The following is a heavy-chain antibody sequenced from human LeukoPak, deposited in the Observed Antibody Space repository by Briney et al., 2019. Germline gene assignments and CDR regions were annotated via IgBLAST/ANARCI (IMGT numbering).Heavy chain of an antibody. J-gene: IGHJ4*02. D-gene: IGHD3-10*01. Sequence: PGGSLRLSCAASGFTFSSYAMSWVRQAPGKGLEWVSAISGSGGSTHYAGSVKGRFTISRDNSKNTLYLQMNSLRAEDTAVYYCAKSQLLWFGEDFDYWGQGTLVTVSS. CDR3: AKSQLLWFGEDFDY. CDR1: GFTFSSYA. V-gene: IGHV3-23*01. CDR2: ISGSGGST.